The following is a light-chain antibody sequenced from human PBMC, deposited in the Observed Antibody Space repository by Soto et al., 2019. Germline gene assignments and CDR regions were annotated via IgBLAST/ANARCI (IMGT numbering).Light chain of an antibody. J-gene: IGKJ1*01. CDR3: QQYGRSPRT. V-gene: IGKV3-20*01. Sequence: ENVLTQSPGTLSLSPGERATLSCRASQSVNANYLAWFQQKPGQAPRLLIYGASSRATGIPGRFSGSGSGTDFTLTISRLEPEDFAVYYCQQYGRSPRTFGQGTKVDIK. CDR1: QSVNANY. CDR2: GAS.